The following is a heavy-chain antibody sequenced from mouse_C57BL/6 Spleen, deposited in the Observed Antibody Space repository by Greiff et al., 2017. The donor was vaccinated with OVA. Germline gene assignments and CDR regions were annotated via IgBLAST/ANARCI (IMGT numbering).Heavy chain of an antibody. CDR1: GYSITSGYY. CDR2: ISYDGSN. V-gene: IGHV3-6*01. Sequence: DVKLQESGPGLVKPSQSLSLTCSVTGYSITSGYYWNWIRQFPGNKLEWMGYISYDGSNNYNPSLKNRISITRDTSKNQFFLKLNSVTTEDTATYYCARGNYLRYFDVWGTGTTVTVSS. CDR3: ARGNYLRYFDV. J-gene: IGHJ1*03. D-gene: IGHD5-5*01.